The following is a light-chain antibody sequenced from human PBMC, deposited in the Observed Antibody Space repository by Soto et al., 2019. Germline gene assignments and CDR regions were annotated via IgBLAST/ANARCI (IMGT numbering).Light chain of an antibody. V-gene: IGLV1-44*01. CDR1: SSNIGSNT. CDR2: SNN. Sequence: QSVLTQPPSASGTPGQRVTISCSGSSSNIGSNTLNWYQQLPGTAPKLHIYSNNQRPSGVPDRFSGSKSGTSASLAISGLQSEDEADYYCAAWDDSLNGVVFGGGTKLTVL. J-gene: IGLJ2*01. CDR3: AAWDDSLNGVV.